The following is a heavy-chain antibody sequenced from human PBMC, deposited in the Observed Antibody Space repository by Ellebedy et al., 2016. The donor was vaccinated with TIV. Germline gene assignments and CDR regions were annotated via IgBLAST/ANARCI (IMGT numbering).Heavy chain of an antibody. D-gene: IGHD3-10*01. J-gene: IGHJ4*02. V-gene: IGHV3-9*01. CDR1: GFTFDDYA. CDR3: VKDGRGSGYYFDT. Sequence: PGGSLRLSCVGSGFTFDDYAMHWVRQVPGKGLDWVSGIGWNSDTLGYADSVKGRFIISRDNAKMSLHLQMNSLRSEDTALYFCVKDGRGSGYYFDTWGRGTPVTVSS. CDR2: IGWNSDTL.